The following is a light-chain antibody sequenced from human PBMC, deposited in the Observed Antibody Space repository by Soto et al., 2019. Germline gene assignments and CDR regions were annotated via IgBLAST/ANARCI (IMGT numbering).Light chain of an antibody. Sequence: DIQVTQSPASLSASVGDTITITCRATQYIGNYLNWYQVKPGQAPKLRIYSASTLQRGVPSRFSGSGSGTDFTLSISSQQPEDFAAHYCQQLNSYPRTFGQGTKVDIK. CDR1: QYIGNY. V-gene: IGKV1-9*01. J-gene: IGKJ1*01. CDR3: QQLNSYPRT. CDR2: SAS.